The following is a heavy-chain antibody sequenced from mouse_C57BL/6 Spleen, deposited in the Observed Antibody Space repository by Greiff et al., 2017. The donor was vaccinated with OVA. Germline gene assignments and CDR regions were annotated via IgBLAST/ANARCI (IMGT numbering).Heavy chain of an antibody. CDR2: IDPSDSYT. J-gene: IGHJ2*01. Sequence: VQLQQPGAELVKPGDSVKLSCKASGYTFTSYWMQWVKQRPGQGLEWIGEIDPSDSYTNYNQKFKGKATLTVDTSSSKAYMQLSILTSEDSAVYYCARWQLWLLYYFDYWGQGTTLTVSS. D-gene: IGHD4-1*02. CDR1: GYTFTSYW. V-gene: IGHV1-50*01. CDR3: ARWQLWLLYYFDY.